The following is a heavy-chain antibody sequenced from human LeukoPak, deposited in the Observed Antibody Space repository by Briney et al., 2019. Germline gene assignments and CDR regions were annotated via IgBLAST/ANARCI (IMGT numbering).Heavy chain of an antibody. Sequence: PGGSLRLSCAASGFTFSSYAMSWVRQAPGKGLEWVSAISGSGGSTYYADSVKGRFTISRDNSKNTLYLQMNSLRAEDTAVYYCAKDEWELPDLNWFDPWGQGTLVTVSS. D-gene: IGHD1-26*01. CDR1: GFTFSSYA. CDR2: ISGSGGST. CDR3: AKDEWELPDLNWFDP. V-gene: IGHV3-23*01. J-gene: IGHJ5*02.